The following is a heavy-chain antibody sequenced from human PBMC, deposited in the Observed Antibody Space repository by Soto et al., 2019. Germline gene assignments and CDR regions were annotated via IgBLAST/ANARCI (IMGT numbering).Heavy chain of an antibody. CDR1: GFTFSSYA. J-gene: IGHJ4*02. Sequence: PGGSLRLSCAASGFTFSSYAMSWVRQAPGKGLEWVSAISGSGGSTYYADSVKGRVTISRDNSKNTLYLQMNSLRAEDTAVYYGAKARRYSSSWLDYWGQGTLVTVS. V-gene: IGHV3-23*01. CDR2: ISGSGGST. D-gene: IGHD6-13*01. CDR3: AKARRYSSSWLDY.